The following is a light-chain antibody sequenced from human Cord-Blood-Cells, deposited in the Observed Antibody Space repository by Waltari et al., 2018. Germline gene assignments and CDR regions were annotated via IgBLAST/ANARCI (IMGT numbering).Light chain of an antibody. J-gene: IGKJ2*01. V-gene: IGKV1-39*01. CDR3: QQSYSTPYT. CDR2: AAS. CDR1: QSISGY. Sequence: DIQMTQSPSSLSASVGDRVTITCRASQSISGYLNWYQQKPGKAPKLLIYAASSLQSGVPSRFXGSGSGTDFTLTISSLQPEDFATYYCQQSYSTPYTFGHGTKLEIK.